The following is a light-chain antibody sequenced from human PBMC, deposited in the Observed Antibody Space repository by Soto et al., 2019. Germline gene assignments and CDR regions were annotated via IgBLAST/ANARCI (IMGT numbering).Light chain of an antibody. CDR1: QSLTNKY. J-gene: IGKJ1*01. Sequence: IVLTHSPCTLSLSPLYRASLSFRSSQSLTNKYLAWYRQKPGQAPRLLIYGASSRATGIPDRFSGSGSGTDFTLTISRLEPEDFALYYCQQYGSLPKTFGQGTKVDIK. CDR3: QQYGSLPKT. V-gene: IGKV3-20*01. CDR2: GAS.